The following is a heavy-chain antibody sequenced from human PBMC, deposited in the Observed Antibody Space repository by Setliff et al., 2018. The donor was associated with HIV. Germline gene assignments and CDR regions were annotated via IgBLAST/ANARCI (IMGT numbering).Heavy chain of an antibody. Sequence: ASVKVSCKAPGGTFSGYAFSWVRQAPGQGFEWMGGSIPVFGTVNYAQKFLGRATITADESTNTSYMELTSLRSEDTAVYYCAASPLRSYAFDIWGQGTMVTVSS. CDR3: AASPLRSYAFDI. V-gene: IGHV1-69*13. D-gene: IGHD5-12*01. CDR2: SIPVFGTV. CDR1: GGTFSGYA. J-gene: IGHJ3*02.